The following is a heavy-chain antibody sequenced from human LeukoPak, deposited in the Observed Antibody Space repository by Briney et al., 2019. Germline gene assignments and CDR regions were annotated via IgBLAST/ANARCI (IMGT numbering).Heavy chain of an antibody. CDR1: GFTFSSYE. J-gene: IGHJ5*02. Sequence: GGSLRLSCAASGFTFSSYEMNWVRQAPGKGLEWVSYISSSGSTIYYADSVKGRFTISRDNAKNSLYPQMDSLRAEDTAVYYCARGSGYYYDSSGYYSNWFDPWGQGTLVTVSS. V-gene: IGHV3-48*03. CDR3: ARGSGYYYDSSGYYSNWFDP. D-gene: IGHD3-22*01. CDR2: ISSSGSTI.